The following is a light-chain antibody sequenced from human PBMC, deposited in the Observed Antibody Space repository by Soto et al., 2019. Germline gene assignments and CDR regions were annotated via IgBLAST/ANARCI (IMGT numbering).Light chain of an antibody. CDR3: QQYGNSPFT. CDR1: QSLSNRQ. Sequence: ENVLTQSPGTLSLSPGERAILSCRASQSLSNRQLAWYQQKPGQAPRLLFSGTTRAAGIPDRFSGSGSGTDFTLTISRLEPEDFAVYHCQQYGNSPFTFGPGTTVDFK. V-gene: IGKV3-20*01. J-gene: IGKJ3*01. CDR2: GT.